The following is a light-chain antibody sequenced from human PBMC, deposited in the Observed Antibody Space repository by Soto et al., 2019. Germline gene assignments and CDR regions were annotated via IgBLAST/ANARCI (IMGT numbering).Light chain of an antibody. V-gene: IGKV3-20*01. CDR3: QQYGSSPKT. CDR2: GAS. J-gene: IGKJ1*01. Sequence: EIVLTQSPGTLSLSPGERATLSCRASQSVTSSYLAWYQQKPGQAPRLLIYGASSRATGIPDRFNGSGSGTDFTHTIIRQETENFAVYYFQQYGSSPKTFGQGTQVKIK. CDR1: QSVTSSY.